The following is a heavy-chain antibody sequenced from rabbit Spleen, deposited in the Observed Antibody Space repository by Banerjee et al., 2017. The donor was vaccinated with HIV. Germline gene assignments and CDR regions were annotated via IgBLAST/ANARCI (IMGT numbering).Heavy chain of an antibody. CDR2: IYAGSSGST. CDR1: GFSFSSSYW. D-gene: IGHD1-1*01. V-gene: IGHV1S40*01. Sequence: QSLEESGGDLVKPGASLTLTCTASGFSFSSSYWICWVRQAPGKGLEWIACIYAGSSGSTYYASWAKGRFTISKTSSTTVTLQMTSLTAADTATYFCGKFVDTSGFNLWGPGTLVTVS. J-gene: IGHJ4*01. CDR3: GKFVDTSGFNL.